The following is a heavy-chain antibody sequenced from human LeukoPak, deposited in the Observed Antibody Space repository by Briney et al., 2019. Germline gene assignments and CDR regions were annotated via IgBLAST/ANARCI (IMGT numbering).Heavy chain of an antibody. Sequence: PSETPSLTCAVYGGSFSGYYWSWIRQPPGKGLEWIGEINHSGSTNYNPSLKSRVTISVDTSKNQFSLKLSSVTAADTAVYYCASSGIQLWLRPPDYWGQGTLVTVSS. V-gene: IGHV4-34*01. D-gene: IGHD5-18*01. J-gene: IGHJ4*02. CDR2: INHSGST. CDR3: ASSGIQLWLRPPDY. CDR1: GGSFSGYY.